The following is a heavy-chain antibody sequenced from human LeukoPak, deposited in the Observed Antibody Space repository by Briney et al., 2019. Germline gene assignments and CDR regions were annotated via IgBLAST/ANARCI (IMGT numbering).Heavy chain of an antibody. V-gene: IGHV1-2*06. CDR2: INPNSVAT. CDR1: GYTFTGYY. Sequence: ASVKVSCKASGYTFTGYYIHWVRQAPGQGLEWMGRINPNSVATNYAQKFQGRVTMTRDTSISTAYMELSRLTSDDTAVYYGARDKGHAFDIWGQGTKVTVSS. CDR3: ARDKGHAFDI. J-gene: IGHJ3*02.